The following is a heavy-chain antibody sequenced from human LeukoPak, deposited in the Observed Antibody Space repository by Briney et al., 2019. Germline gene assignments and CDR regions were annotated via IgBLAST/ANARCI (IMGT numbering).Heavy chain of an antibody. CDR3: AGGYWNDFY. J-gene: IGHJ4*02. V-gene: IGHV3-66*01. CDR2: IYSGGLT. CDR1: GFTVGSNY. Sequence: GGSLRLSCAASGFTVGSNYMNWVRQAPGKGLEWVSSIYSGGLTKYADSVKGRFTISRDTSKNTLFLQMNSLRAEDTAVYYCAGGYWNDFYWGQGTLVTVSS. D-gene: IGHD1-1*01.